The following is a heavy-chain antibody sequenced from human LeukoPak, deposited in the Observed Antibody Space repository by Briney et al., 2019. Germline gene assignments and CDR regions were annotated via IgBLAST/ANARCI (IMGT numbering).Heavy chain of an antibody. Sequence: ASVKVSCKASGYTFTSYDINWVRQATGQGLEWMGWMNPNSGNTGYAQKFQGRVTMTRNTSISTAYMELSSLRSEDTAVYYCAREGGSYFPFGYGMDVWGQGTTVTVSS. J-gene: IGHJ6*02. CDR2: MNPNSGNT. V-gene: IGHV1-8*01. CDR1: GYTFTSYD. CDR3: AREGGSYFPFGYGMDV. D-gene: IGHD1-26*01.